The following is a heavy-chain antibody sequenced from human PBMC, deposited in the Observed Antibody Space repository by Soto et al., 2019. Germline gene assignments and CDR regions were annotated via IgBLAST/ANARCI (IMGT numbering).Heavy chain of an antibody. D-gene: IGHD3-22*01. J-gene: IGHJ2*01. CDR3: AHSSPHYYDTSGYWYFDL. V-gene: IGHV2-5*02. CDR1: GFSLTTSGVG. CDR2: IYWDDDK. Sequence: QITLRESGPTLVKPTQTLTLTCTFSGFSLTTSGVGVGWIRQPPGKALEWLALIYWDDDKRYSPSLKSRLTVTKDTSKNQVVLTMTNMDPVDTATYYGAHSSPHYYDTSGYWYFDLWGRGTLVTVSS.